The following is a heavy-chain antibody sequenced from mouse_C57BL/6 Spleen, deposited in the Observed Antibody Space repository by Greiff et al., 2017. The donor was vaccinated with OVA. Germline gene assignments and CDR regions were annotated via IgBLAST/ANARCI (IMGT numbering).Heavy chain of an antibody. J-gene: IGHJ3*01. V-gene: IGHV5-9*01. CDR1: GFTFSSYT. D-gene: IGHD1-1*01. Sequence: EVQLVESGGGLVKPGGSLKLSCAASGFTFSSYTMSWVRQTPEKRLEWVATISGGGGNTYYPDSVKGRFTISRDNAKNTLYLQMSRLRSEDTALYYCARQDYGSSSWFAYWGQGTLVTVSA. CDR3: ARQDYGSSSWFAY. CDR2: ISGGGGNT.